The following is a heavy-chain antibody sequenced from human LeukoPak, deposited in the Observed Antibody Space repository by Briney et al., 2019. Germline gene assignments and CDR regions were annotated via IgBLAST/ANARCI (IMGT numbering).Heavy chain of an antibody. D-gene: IGHD6-13*01. CDR2: IYHSGST. J-gene: IGHJ4*02. CDR3: ASSIAAAGTSFDY. Sequence: ASETLSLTCAVSGYSISSGYYWGWIRQPPGKGLEWIGSIYHSGSTYYNPSLKSRVTISVDTSKNQFSLKLSSVTAADTAVYYCASSIAAAGTSFDYWGQGTLVTVSS. V-gene: IGHV4-38-2*01. CDR1: GYSISSGYY.